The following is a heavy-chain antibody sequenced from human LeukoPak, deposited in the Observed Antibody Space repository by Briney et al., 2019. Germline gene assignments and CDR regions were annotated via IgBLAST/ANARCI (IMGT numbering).Heavy chain of an antibody. Sequence: SETLSLTCNVSGGSISSYYWSWIRQPPGKGLEWIGYIYYSGSTNYNPSLKSRVTISVDTSKNQFSLKLSSVTAADTAAYYCARGGYQNWFDPWGQGTLVTVSS. V-gene: IGHV4-59*01. CDR1: GGSISSYY. CDR2: IYYSGST. J-gene: IGHJ5*02. D-gene: IGHD5-12*01. CDR3: ARGGYQNWFDP.